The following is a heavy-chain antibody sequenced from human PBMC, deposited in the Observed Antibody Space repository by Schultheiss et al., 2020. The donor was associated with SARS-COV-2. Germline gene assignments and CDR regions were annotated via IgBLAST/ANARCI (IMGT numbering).Heavy chain of an antibody. D-gene: IGHD5-18*01. CDR2: ISGSGGST. CDR1: GFTFSSYA. Sequence: GGSLRLSCAASGFTFSSYAMSWVRQAPGKGLEWVSAISGSGGSTYYADSVKGRFTISRDNSKNTLYLQMNSLRAEDTAVYYCAKDRETSGYSYGAFDYWGQGTLVTVSS. J-gene: IGHJ4*02. V-gene: IGHV3-23*01. CDR3: AKDRETSGYSYGAFDY.